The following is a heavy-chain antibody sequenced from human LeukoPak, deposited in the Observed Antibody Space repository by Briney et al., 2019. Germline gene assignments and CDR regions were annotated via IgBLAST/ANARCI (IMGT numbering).Heavy chain of an antibody. CDR1: GFKFDDYD. CDR2: VTSDGGNT. Sequence: GGSLRLSCAASGFKFDDYDMSWVRQVPGKGLEWVAGVTSDGGNTGYVDSVRGRFAISRDNTKNSLFLQMDRLGNGDKVLYYRVGDPFCSSTTRCSFEDWFDPWGQGTLVTVSS. CDR3: VGDPFCSSTTRCSFEDWFDP. D-gene: IGHD2/OR15-2a*01. J-gene: IGHJ5*02. V-gene: IGHV3-20*04.